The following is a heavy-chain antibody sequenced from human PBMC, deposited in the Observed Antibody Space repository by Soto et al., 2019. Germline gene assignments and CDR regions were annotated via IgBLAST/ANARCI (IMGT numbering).Heavy chain of an antibody. CDR1: GFTFSSYS. Sequence: EVQLVESGGGLVKPGGSLRLSGAASGFTFSSYSMNWVREAPGKGLEWVSSISSSSSYIYYADSVKGRFTISRDNAKNSLYLQMNSLRAEDTAVYYCARDRGLGYCSGGSCYSAYYYGMDVWGQGTTVTVSS. CDR3: ARDRGLGYCSGGSCYSAYYYGMDV. D-gene: IGHD2-15*01. CDR2: ISSSSSYI. J-gene: IGHJ6*02. V-gene: IGHV3-21*01.